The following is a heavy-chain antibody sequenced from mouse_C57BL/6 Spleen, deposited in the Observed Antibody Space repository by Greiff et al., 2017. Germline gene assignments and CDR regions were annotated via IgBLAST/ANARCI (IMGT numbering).Heavy chain of an antibody. V-gene: IGHV5-6*01. CDR1: GFTFSSYG. CDR3: ARLVDY. CDR2: ISSGGSFT. J-gene: IGHJ4*01. Sequence: EVQVVESGGDLVKPGGSLKLSCAASGFTFSSYGMSWVRQTPDKRLEWVATISSGGSFTYYPDSVKGRFTISRDTAKNTLYLQMSSLKSEDTAMYYCARLVDYWGQGTSVTVSS.